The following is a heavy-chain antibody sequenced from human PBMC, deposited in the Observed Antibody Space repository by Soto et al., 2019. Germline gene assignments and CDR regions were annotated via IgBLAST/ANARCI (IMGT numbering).Heavy chain of an antibody. D-gene: IGHD4-17*01. CDR1: GGTFSSYA. CDR2: IIPIFGTA. V-gene: IGHV1-69*01. Sequence: QVQLVQSGAEVKKPGSSVQFSCKASGGTFSSYAISWVRQAPGQGLEWMGGIIPIFGTANYAKKFQGRVTITAYESTSTAYMELSSLRSDDTAVYYCARAFHYGEYANYYYYGMDVWGQGTTVTVSS. J-gene: IGHJ6*02. CDR3: ARAFHYGEYANYYYYGMDV.